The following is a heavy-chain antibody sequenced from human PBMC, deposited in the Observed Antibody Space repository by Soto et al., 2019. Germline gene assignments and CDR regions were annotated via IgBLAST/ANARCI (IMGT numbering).Heavy chain of an antibody. CDR3: ARAIAAAGTLWGATNHPYYYYYGMDV. Sequence: ASVKVSCKASGYTFTSYGISWVRQAPGQGLEWMGWISAYNGNTNYAQKLQGRVTMTTDTSTSTAYMELRSLRSDDTAVYYCARAIAAAGTLWGATNHPYYYYYGMDVWGQGTTVTVS. D-gene: IGHD6-13*01. CDR1: GYTFTSYG. CDR2: ISAYNGNT. V-gene: IGHV1-18*01. J-gene: IGHJ6*02.